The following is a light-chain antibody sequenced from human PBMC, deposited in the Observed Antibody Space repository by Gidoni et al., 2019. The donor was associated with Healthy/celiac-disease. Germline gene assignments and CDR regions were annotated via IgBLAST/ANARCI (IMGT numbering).Light chain of an antibody. Sequence: DVVMTQSPLSLPVTLGQPASISCRSSQSLVYSDGNTYLNWFQQRPGHSPRRLIYKVSNRDSGVPDRFSGSGSGTDFTLKISRVEAEDVGVYYCMQGTHWPTTFGQGTKVEIK. CDR3: MQGTHWPTT. J-gene: IGKJ1*01. V-gene: IGKV2-30*01. CDR1: QSLVYSDGNTY. CDR2: KVS.